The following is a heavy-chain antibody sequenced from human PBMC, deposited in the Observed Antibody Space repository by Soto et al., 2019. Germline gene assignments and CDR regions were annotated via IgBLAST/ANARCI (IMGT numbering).Heavy chain of an antibody. J-gene: IGHJ4*02. Sequence: QVQLQESGPRLVKPSETLSLTCAVSAYSISSAYYWGWIRQPPGKGLEWIGSVHHSGSTYYNPSLKSRVTISVDTSKNQFSLRLSSVTAADTAVYYCARVPRGSGSVIDYWGQGTLVTVSS. CDR1: AYSISSAYY. CDR2: VHHSGST. CDR3: ARVPRGSGSVIDY. V-gene: IGHV4-38-2*01. D-gene: IGHD3-10*01.